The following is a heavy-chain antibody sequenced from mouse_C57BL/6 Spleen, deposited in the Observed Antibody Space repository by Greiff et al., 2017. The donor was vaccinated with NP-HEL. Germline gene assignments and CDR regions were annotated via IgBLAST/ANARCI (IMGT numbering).Heavy chain of an antibody. CDR3: ASNYGSSYEWYFDV. CDR2: INPSNGGT. Sequence: QVQLKQPGTELVKPGASVKLSCKASGYTFTCYWMHWVKQRPGQGLEWIGNINPSNGGTNYNEKFKSKATLTVAKSSSTAYMQLSSLTSEDSAVYYCASNYGSSYEWYFDVWGTGTTVTVSS. D-gene: IGHD1-1*01. J-gene: IGHJ1*03. V-gene: IGHV1-53*01. CDR1: GYTFTCYW.